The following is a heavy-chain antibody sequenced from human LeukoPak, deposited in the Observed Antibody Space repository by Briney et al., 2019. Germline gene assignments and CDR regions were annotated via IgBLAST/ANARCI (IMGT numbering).Heavy chain of an antibody. CDR1: GGSIASISYY. V-gene: IGHV4-39*01. CDR3: ARQDSSGWYFNDY. Sequence: PSETLSLTCTVSGGSIASISYYWGWIRQPPGKGPEWIGSIYYSGSTYYNPSLKTRVTVSVDTSKNQFSLKLSSVTAADTAVYYCARQDSSGWYFNDYWGRGTLVTVSS. J-gene: IGHJ4*02. CDR2: IYYSGST. D-gene: IGHD6-19*01.